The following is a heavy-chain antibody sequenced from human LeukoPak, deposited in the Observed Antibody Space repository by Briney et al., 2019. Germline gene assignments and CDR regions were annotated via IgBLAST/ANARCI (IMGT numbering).Heavy chain of an antibody. D-gene: IGHD4-17*01. CDR1: ACSFSSYA. J-gene: IGHJ4*02. CDR2: IIPSFGTA. Sequence: SVKLSCKASACSFSSYAISWVRQAPAQGLEWMGRIIPSFGTANNAHKFQVKVTFTTAESTSTAYMELRMLSPEDTAVDSCAYGDYGFDYWGKGTLVSV. V-gene: IGHV1-69*05. CDR3: AYGDYGFDY.